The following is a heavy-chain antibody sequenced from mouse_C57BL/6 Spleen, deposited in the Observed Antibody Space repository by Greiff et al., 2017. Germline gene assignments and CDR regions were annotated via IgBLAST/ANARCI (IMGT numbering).Heavy chain of an antibody. CDR3: ARRAYGRGYYAMDY. CDR2: IDPSDSET. D-gene: IGHD1-1*01. Sequence: QVQLQQPGAELVRPGSSVKLSCKASGYTFTSYWMHWVKQRPIQGLEWIGNIDPSDSETHYNQKFKDKATLTVDKSSSTAYMQLSSLTSEDSAVYYCARRAYGRGYYAMDYWGQGTSVTVSS. J-gene: IGHJ4*01. V-gene: IGHV1-52*01. CDR1: GYTFTSYW.